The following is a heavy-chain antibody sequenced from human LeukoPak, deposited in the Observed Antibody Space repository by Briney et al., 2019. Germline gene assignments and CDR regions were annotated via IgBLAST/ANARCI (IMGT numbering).Heavy chain of an antibody. J-gene: IGHJ4*02. CDR2: INPNSGGT. Sequence: GASVKVSCKASGYTFTSYGISWVRQAPGQGLEWMGWINPNSGGTNYAQKFQGRVTMTRDTSISTAYMELSRLRSDDTAVYYCARSYYYDSSGYYPFDYWGQGTLVTVSS. CDR3: ARSYYYDSSGYYPFDY. CDR1: GYTFTSYG. D-gene: IGHD3-22*01. V-gene: IGHV1-2*02.